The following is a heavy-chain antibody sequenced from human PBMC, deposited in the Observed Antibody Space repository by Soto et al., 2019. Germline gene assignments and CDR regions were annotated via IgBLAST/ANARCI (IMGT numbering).Heavy chain of an antibody. Sequence: EVPLLESGGGLVQPGGSLRLSCAASGFTFSSYAMSWVRQAPGKGLEWVSAISGSGGSTYYADSVKGRFTISRDNSKNTLYLQMNSLRAEDTAVYYCANSLSSGSYPFDYWGQGTLVTVSS. D-gene: IGHD1-26*01. J-gene: IGHJ4*02. CDR1: GFTFSSYA. V-gene: IGHV3-23*01. CDR3: ANSLSSGSYPFDY. CDR2: ISGSGGST.